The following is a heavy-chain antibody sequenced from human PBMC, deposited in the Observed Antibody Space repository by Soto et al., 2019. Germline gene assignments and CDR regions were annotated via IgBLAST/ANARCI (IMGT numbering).Heavy chain of an antibody. CDR1: GGSISSYY. J-gene: IGHJ4*02. CDR3: ARLLLGYCSSTSCPKYYFDY. D-gene: IGHD2-2*01. V-gene: IGHV4-59*06. CDR2: IYYSGST. Sequence: SETLSLTCTVSGGSISSYYWSWIRQHPGKGLEWIGYIYYSGSTYYNPSLKSRVTISVDTSKNQFSLKLSSVTAADTAVYYCARLLLGYCSSTSCPKYYFDYWGQGTLVTVSS.